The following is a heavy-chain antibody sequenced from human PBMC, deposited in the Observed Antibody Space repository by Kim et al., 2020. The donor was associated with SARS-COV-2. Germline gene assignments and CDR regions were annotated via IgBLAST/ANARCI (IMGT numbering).Heavy chain of an antibody. V-gene: IGHV1-8*01. CDR3: ARGGRAARGPSYYYYGMDV. CDR2: MNPNSGNT. D-gene: IGHD6-6*01. J-gene: IGHJ6*02. CDR1: GYTFTSYD. Sequence: ASVKVSCKASGYTFTSYDINWVRQATGQGLEWMGWMNPNSGNTGYAQKFQGRVTMTRNTSISTAYMELSSLRSEDTAVYYCARGGRAARGPSYYYYGMDVWGQGTTVTVSS.